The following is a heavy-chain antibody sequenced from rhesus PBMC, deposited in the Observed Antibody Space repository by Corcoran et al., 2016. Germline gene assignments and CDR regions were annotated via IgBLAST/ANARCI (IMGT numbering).Heavy chain of an antibody. J-gene: IGHJ4*01. CDR3: ARPYSSSYSLWFYFDY. V-gene: IGHV4-169*01. CDR2: IYGSGSNT. CDR1: GGSISSNY. Sequence: QLQLQESGPGLVKPSETLSVTCAGSGGSISSNYWTWIRQPPGRGLEWIGRIYGSGSNTNYNPSLKSRVTLSVDTSKNQVVLTMTNMDPVDTATYYCARPYSSSYSLWFYFDYWGQGVLVTVSS. D-gene: IGHD6-43*01.